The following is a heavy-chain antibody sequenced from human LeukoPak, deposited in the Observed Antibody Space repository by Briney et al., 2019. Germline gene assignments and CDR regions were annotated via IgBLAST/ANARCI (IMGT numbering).Heavy chain of an antibody. V-gene: IGHV3-48*01. J-gene: IGHJ5*02. CDR2: ISSSSSTI. D-gene: IGHD3-10*01. CDR3: ARDGWFGDYNWFDP. Sequence: GGSLRLSCAASGFTFSSYSMNWVRQAPGKGLEWVSYISSSSSTIYYADSVKGRFTISRDNAKNSLYLQMNSLRAEDTAMYYCARDGWFGDYNWFDPWGQGTLVTVSS. CDR1: GFTFSSYS.